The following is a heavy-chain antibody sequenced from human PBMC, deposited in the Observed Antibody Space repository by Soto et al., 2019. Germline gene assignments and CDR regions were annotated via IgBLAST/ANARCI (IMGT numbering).Heavy chain of an antibody. Sequence: SETLSLTCAVYGGSFSGYYWSWIRQPPGKGLEWIGEINHSGSTNYNPSLKSRVTISVDTSKNQFSLKLSSVTAADTAVYYCARSDPSPYYFDYWGQGTLVTVSS. CDR3: ARSDPSPYYFDY. J-gene: IGHJ4*02. CDR1: GGSFSGYY. CDR2: INHSGST. V-gene: IGHV4-34*01.